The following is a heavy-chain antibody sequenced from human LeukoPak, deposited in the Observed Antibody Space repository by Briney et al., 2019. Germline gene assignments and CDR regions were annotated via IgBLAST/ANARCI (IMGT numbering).Heavy chain of an antibody. CDR1: GYTFTSYG. Sequence: GASVKVSCKASGYTFTSYGISWVRQAPGQGLEWMGWINAYNDNTNYAQKLQGRVTMTTDTSTRTAYIELRSLRSDDTAVYYCAREGGVTTKFYYWGQGTLVTVSS. J-gene: IGHJ4*02. CDR3: AREGGVTTKFYY. V-gene: IGHV1-18*01. CDR2: INAYNDNT. D-gene: IGHD4-17*01.